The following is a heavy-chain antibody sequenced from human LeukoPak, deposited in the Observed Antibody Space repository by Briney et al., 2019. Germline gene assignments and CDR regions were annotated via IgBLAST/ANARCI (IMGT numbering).Heavy chain of an antibody. Sequence: SETLSLTCAVYGGSFSGYYWSWIRQPPGKGLEWIGEINHSGSTNYNPSLKSRVTISVDTSKNQFSLKLSSVTAADTAVYYCARVMKGYCSGGSCDHGLDPWGQGTLVTVSS. J-gene: IGHJ5*02. CDR3: ARVMKGYCSGGSCDHGLDP. CDR1: GGSFSGYY. V-gene: IGHV4-34*01. D-gene: IGHD2-15*01. CDR2: INHSGST.